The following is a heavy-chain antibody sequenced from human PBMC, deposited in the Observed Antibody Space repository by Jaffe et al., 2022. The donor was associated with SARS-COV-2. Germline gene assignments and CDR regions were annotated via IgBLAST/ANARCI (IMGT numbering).Heavy chain of an antibody. CDR1: GFTFSSYG. CDR3: AKDRGSANVRGGENDY. V-gene: IGHV3-30*18. CDR2: ISYDGSNK. D-gene: IGHD3-16*01. Sequence: QVQLVESGGGVVQPGRSLRLSCAASGFTFSSYGMHWVRQAPGKGLEWVAVISYDGSNKYYADSVKGRFTISRDNSKNTLYLQMNSLRAEDTAVYYCAKDRGSANVRGGENDYWGQGTLVTVSS. J-gene: IGHJ4*02.